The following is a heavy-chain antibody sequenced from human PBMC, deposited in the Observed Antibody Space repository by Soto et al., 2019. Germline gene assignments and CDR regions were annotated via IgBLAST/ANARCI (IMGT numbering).Heavy chain of an antibody. Sequence: SETLSLTCTVSGGSISSGDYYWSWIRQPPGKGLEWIGYIYYSGSTYYNPSLKSRLTISVDTSKNQFSLNLSSVTAADTAVYYCARVNVGSYGKIPESSMWTGTFAYWGQGTLVTVSS. CDR2: IYYSGST. CDR1: GGSISSGDYY. CDR3: ARVNVGSYGKIPESSMWTGTFAY. V-gene: IGHV4-30-4*01. D-gene: IGHD5-18*01. J-gene: IGHJ4*02.